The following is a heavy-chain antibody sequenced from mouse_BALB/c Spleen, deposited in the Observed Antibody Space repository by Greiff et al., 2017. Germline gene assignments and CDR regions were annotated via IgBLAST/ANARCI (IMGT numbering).Heavy chain of an antibody. CDR1: GYTFSSYW. CDR3: ARPTVVATEGY. J-gene: IGHJ4*01. V-gene: IGHV1-9*01. D-gene: IGHD1-1*01. CDR2: ILPGSGST. Sequence: QVQLQQSGAELMKPGASVKISCKATGYTFSSYWIEWVKQRPGHGLEWIGEILPGSGSTNYNEKFKGKATFTADTSSNTAYMQLSSLTSEDSAVYYCARPTVVATEGYWGQGTSVTVSS.